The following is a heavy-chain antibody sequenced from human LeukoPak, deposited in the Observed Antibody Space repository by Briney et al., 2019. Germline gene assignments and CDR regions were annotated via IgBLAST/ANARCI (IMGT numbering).Heavy chain of an antibody. CDR3: ARLRVDTAMVDYYYGMDV. CDR2: ISAYNGNT. Sequence: SVKVSCKASGYTFTSYGISWVRQAPGQGLEWMGWISAYNGNTNYAQKLQGRVTMTTDTSTSTAYMELRSLRSDDTAVYYCARLRVDTAMVDYYYGMDVWGQGTTVTVSS. D-gene: IGHD5-18*01. J-gene: IGHJ6*02. V-gene: IGHV1-18*01. CDR1: GYTFTSYG.